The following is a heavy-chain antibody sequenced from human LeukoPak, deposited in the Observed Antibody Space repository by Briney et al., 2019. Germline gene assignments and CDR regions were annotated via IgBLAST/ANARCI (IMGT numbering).Heavy chain of an antibody. CDR3: ARGSLITYYYYMDV. Sequence: VASVKVSCKASGGTFSSYTISWVRQAPGQGLEWMGRIIPILGITNYAQKFKGRVTITADKSTSTAYMELSSLRSEDAAVYYCARGSLITYYYYMDVWGKGTTVTVSS. J-gene: IGHJ6*03. V-gene: IGHV1-69*02. CDR1: GGTFSSYT. CDR2: IIPILGIT. D-gene: IGHD5-24*01.